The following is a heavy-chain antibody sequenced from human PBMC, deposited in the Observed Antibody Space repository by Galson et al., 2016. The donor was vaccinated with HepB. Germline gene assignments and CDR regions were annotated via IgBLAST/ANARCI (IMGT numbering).Heavy chain of an antibody. J-gene: IGHJ3*02. CDR3: ARATLAGQSTRWYEKAFDI. CDR1: GDSTSSGNYY. Sequence: TLSLTCTVSGDSTSSGNYYWSWIRQPAGKGLEWIGRIYHSGTTNYNPSLKSRVTILVDVSKNQLSLKLSSVTAADTALYYCARATLAGQSTRWYEKAFDIWGQGTMVAVSS. CDR2: IYHSGTT. D-gene: IGHD6-13*01. V-gene: IGHV4-61*02.